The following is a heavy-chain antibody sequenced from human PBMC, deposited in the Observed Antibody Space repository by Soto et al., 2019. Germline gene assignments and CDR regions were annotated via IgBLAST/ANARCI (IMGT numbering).Heavy chain of an antibody. D-gene: IGHD3-16*01. CDR2: IYWDDDK. Sequence: QITLKESGPTLVKPTQTLTLTCTFSGFSLSTSGVGVGWIRQPPGKALEWLALIYWDDDKRYSPSLKSRLTITKDPSKDRVVLTMTNMDPVDTATYYCVHSLGMFGMYGMDVWGQGTTVTVSS. V-gene: IGHV2-5*02. CDR1: GFSLSTSGVG. J-gene: IGHJ6*02. CDR3: VHSLGMFGMYGMDV.